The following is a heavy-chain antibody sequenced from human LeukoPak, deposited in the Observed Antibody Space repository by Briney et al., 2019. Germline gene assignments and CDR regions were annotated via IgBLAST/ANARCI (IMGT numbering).Heavy chain of an antibody. CDR1: GGSFTGYY. J-gene: IGHJ4*02. V-gene: IGHV4-34*01. D-gene: IGHD1-26*01. CDR2: INRSGST. CDR3: AKHDSAVGALFI. Sequence: SETLSLTCAVYGGSFTGYYFSWIRQPPGKGLEWIGEINRSGSTNSNPSLKSRVSISVDMSKNEFSLKLNSATAADTAVYYCAKHDSAVGALFIWGQGTLVTVSS.